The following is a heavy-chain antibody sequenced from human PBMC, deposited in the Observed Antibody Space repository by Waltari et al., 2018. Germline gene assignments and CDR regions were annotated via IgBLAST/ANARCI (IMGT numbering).Heavy chain of an antibody. CDR2: ISYDGSNK. CDR1: GFTFSSYA. J-gene: IGHJ4*02. CDR3: ARGDCSSTSCYYFDY. Sequence: QVQLVESGGGVVQPGRSLRLSCAASGFTFSSYAMHWVRQAPGKGLEWVAVISYDGSNKYYADSVKGRFTISRDNSKNTLYLQMNSLRAEDTAVYYCARGDCSSTSCYYFDYWGQGTLVTVSS. V-gene: IGHV3-30-3*01. D-gene: IGHD2-2*01.